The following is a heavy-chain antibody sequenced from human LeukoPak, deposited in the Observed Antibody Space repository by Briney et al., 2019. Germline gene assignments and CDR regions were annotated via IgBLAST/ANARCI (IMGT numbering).Heavy chain of an antibody. J-gene: IGHJ5*02. D-gene: IGHD4-11*01. CDR1: GYTLTRYY. Sequence: ASVKVSSKASGYTLTRYYMHAVREAPGQGLEWMGWINPNSGGTNYAQKFQGRVTMTRDTSISTAYMELSRLRYVDTPVYYCARDRSSTVTTGFWFDPWGQGTLVTVSS. CDR2: INPNSGGT. V-gene: IGHV1-2*02. CDR3: ARDRSSTVTTGFWFDP.